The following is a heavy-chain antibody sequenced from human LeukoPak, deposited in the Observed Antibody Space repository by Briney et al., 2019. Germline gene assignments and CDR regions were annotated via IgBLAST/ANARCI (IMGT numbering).Heavy chain of an antibody. CDR3: ARLRRGIAAFYYYYMDV. CDR1: GYSISSGYY. Sequence: PSETLSLTCTVSGYSISSGYYWGWIRQPPGKGLEWIGSSHQSGATYYNPSLKGRVTISQETSKNQLSLKLSSVTAADTAVYYCARLRRGIAAFYYYYMDVWGKGTTVTISS. J-gene: IGHJ6*03. V-gene: IGHV4-38-2*02. D-gene: IGHD6-25*01. CDR2: SHQSGAT.